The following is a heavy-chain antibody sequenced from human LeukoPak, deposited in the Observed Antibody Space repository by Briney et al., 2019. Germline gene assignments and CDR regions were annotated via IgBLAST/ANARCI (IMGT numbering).Heavy chain of an antibody. Sequence: GGSLRLSCAASGFTFSTYAMHWVRQAPGKGLEWVAVISYDGSNKYYADSVKGRFTISRDNSKNTLYLQMNSLRAEDTAVYYCARVGTYYDFWGDYWGQGTLVTVSS. D-gene: IGHD3-3*01. J-gene: IGHJ4*02. V-gene: IGHV3-30-3*01. CDR1: GFTFSTYA. CDR3: ARVGTYYDFWGDY. CDR2: ISYDGSNK.